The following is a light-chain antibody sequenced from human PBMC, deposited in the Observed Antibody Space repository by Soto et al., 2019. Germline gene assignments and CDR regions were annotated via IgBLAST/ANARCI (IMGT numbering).Light chain of an antibody. J-gene: IGKJ1*01. V-gene: IGKV3-20*01. CDR1: QSIRSDY. CDR3: HQAGSSHGDGA. Sequence: EVVLTQSPGTLSLSPGEGATLSCRASQSIRSDYLAWYQQKPGQAPTLLIYGASSRATGIPDRFSGSGSGADFTLTISRLEPEDCAVYYCHQAGSSHGDGAFGQGAEVEIK. CDR2: GAS.